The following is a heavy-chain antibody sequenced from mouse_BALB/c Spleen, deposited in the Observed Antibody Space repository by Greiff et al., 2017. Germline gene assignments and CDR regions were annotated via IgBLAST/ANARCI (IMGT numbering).Heavy chain of an antibody. CDR1: GYSFTGYF. J-gene: IGHJ1*01. CDR3: GRDGNYDWYFDV. D-gene: IGHD2-1*01. Sequence: EVKLMESGPKLVKPGASVKISCKASGYSFTGYFMNWVKQSHGKSLEWIGRINPYNGDTFYNQKFKGKATLTVDKSSSTAHMELLTLTSEDSAVYYCGRDGNYDWYFDVWGAGTTVTVSS. V-gene: IGHV1-37*01. CDR2: INPYNGDT.